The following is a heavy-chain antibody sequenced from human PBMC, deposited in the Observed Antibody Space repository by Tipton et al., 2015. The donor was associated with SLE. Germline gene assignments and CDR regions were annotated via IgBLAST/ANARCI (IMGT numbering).Heavy chain of an antibody. CDR1: GASIRRHY. D-gene: IGHD3-9*01. Sequence: TLSLTCTVSGASIRRHYWSWIRQPPGKGLEWIGYVYYGGNTNYKPSLKSRVTISIDTSKSQFSLKLTSVTAADTAVYYCARHRLGKTNWFFDLWGRGSLVTVSS. CDR3: ARHRLGKTNWFFDL. J-gene: IGHJ2*01. V-gene: IGHV4-59*11. CDR2: VYYGGNT.